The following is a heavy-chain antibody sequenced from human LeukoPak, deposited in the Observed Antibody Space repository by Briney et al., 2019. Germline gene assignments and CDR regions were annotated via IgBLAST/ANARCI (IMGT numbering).Heavy chain of an antibody. Sequence: GAPVRASCKPSGHTFTRYGISWVRQAPGHGLEWMGWISAYNGNTNYAQKLQGRVTMTTDTSTSTAYMELRSLRSDDTAVYYCARDSISGYDPTDYWGQGTLVTVSS. J-gene: IGHJ4*02. D-gene: IGHD5-12*01. CDR3: ARDSISGYDPTDY. CDR1: GHTFTRYG. V-gene: IGHV1-18*04. CDR2: ISAYNGNT.